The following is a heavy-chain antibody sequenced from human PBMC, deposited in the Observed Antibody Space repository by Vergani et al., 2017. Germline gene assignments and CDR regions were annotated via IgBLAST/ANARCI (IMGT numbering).Heavy chain of an antibody. CDR2: TWYDGNNK. Sequence: QVQLVESGGGVVQPGRSLRLSCAASGFTFNQYGMHWVRQAPGKGLEWVAVTWYDGNNKQYADSVKGRFTISRDNSKSTMYLQMNSLRDEDTGVYYCARDLDQYGWYYYYMDVWGKGTTVTVSS. V-gene: IGHV3-33*01. D-gene: IGHD3-10*01. CDR3: ARDLDQYGWYYYYMDV. J-gene: IGHJ6*03. CDR1: GFTFNQYG.